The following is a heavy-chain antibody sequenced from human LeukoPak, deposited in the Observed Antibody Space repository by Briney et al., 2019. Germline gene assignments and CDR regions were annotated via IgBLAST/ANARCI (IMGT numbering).Heavy chain of an antibody. J-gene: IGHJ4*02. Sequence: QSGGSLRLSCAASGFTFSSYGMHWVRQAPGKGLEWVAVIWYDGTNKYYADSVKGRFTISRDNSKNTLYLQVNSLRAEDTAVYYCASGVYYYDSSGYYPSWEYWGQGTLVTVSS. V-gene: IGHV3-33*01. D-gene: IGHD3-22*01. CDR3: ASGVYYYDSSGYYPSWEY. CDR2: IWYDGTNK. CDR1: GFTFSSYG.